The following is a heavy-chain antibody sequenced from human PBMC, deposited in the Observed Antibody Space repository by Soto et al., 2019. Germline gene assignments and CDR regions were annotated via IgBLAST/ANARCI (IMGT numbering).Heavy chain of an antibody. V-gene: IGHV1-18*01. CDR2: ISAYNGNT. CDR3: ARVAGGIQIWTYYFDY. J-gene: IGHJ4*02. Sequence: QVQLVQSGAEVKKPGASVKVSCKASGYTFTSYGLNWVRQAPGQGLEWMGWISAYNGNTNYAQQLQGRGPMTTDTATSTAYKELRSLRLDDTAVYYCARVAGGIQIWTYYFDYWGQGTLVTVSS. D-gene: IGHD5-18*01. CDR1: GYTFTSYG.